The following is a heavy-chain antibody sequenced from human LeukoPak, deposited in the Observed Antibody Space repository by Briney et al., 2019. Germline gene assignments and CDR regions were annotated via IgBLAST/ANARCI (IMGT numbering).Heavy chain of an antibody. Sequence: ASVKVSCKASGGTFSSYDISWVRQAPGQGLEWMGRIIPIFGTANYAQKFQGRVTITTDESTSTAYMELSSLRSEDTAVYYCARDNRRLLQPFDYWGQGTLVTVSS. D-gene: IGHD1-26*01. CDR1: GGTFSSYD. CDR3: ARDNRRLLQPFDY. J-gene: IGHJ4*02. V-gene: IGHV1-69*05. CDR2: IIPIFGTA.